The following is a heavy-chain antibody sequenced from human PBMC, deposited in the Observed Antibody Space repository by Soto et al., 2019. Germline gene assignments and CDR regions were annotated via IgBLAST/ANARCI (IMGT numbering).Heavy chain of an antibody. CDR1: GCSFSRYY. CDR2: IDGDGSRT. Sequence: GGALRLSCAASGCSFSRYYMQWVRPGPGKGLGGVSRIDGDGSRTNYADSVEGRVTISRDNAKSTLYLQMNSLRAEDTGVYYCARSLHPSYGSGGLYTYSFDYWGRGILVTVSS. CDR3: ARSLHPSYGSGGLYTYSFDY. J-gene: IGHJ4*02. D-gene: IGHD3-10*01. V-gene: IGHV3-74*01.